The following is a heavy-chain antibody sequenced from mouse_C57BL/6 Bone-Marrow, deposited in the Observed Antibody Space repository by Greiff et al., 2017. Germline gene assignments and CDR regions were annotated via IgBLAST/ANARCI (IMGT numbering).Heavy chain of an antibody. CDR2: IYPRSGTT. CDR1: GYTFTSYG. Sequence: VQLQQSGAELARPGASVKLSCKASGYTFTSYGISWVKQRTGQGLEWIGEIYPRSGTTYYNEKFKGKATLTADKSSSTAYMELRSLTSEDSAVYFCARETDRARAWFAYWGQGTLVTVSA. J-gene: IGHJ3*01. D-gene: IGHD3-2*01. CDR3: ARETDRARAWFAY. V-gene: IGHV1-81*01.